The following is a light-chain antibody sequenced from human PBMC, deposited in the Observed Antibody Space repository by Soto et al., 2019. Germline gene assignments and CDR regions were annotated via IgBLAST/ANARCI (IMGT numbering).Light chain of an antibody. V-gene: IGKV1-17*01. CDR1: QGVRND. J-gene: IGKJ4*01. CDR2: AAS. CDR3: LQPNSSPLP. Sequence: DIQMTQSPSSLSASVGDRVTMTCRASQGVRNDLGWYQQKPGKAPKRLIYAASSLQGGVPSRFSGAGSVTQFALTISGLQPEDFATYYYLQPNSSPLPFCGGTKVEI.